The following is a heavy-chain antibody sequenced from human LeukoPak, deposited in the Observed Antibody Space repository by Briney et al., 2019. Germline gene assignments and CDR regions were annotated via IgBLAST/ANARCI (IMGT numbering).Heavy chain of an antibody. V-gene: IGHV1-2*02. D-gene: IGHD3-10*01. Sequence: ASVKVSCKASGYTFTSYDINWVRQATGQGLEWMGWINPNSGGTNYAQKFQGRVTMTRDTSISTAYMELSRLRSDDTAVYYCARERITMVRGVTGYWGQGTLVTVSS. CDR1: GYTFTSYD. J-gene: IGHJ4*02. CDR2: INPNSGGT. CDR3: ARERITMVRGVTGY.